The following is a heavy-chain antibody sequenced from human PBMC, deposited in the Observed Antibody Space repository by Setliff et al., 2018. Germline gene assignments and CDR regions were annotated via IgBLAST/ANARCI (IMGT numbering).Heavy chain of an antibody. CDR2: ISSTGIPI. CDR3: VKDPSVYGADSGSI. CDR1: GFTFSRYA. J-gene: IGHJ3*02. D-gene: IGHD2-21*02. Sequence: PGGSLRLSCSASGFTFSRYAMHWVRRAPGKGLESVSAISSTGIPIYYADSVKARFSISRDDAKNTLYLQMTSLRADDTALYYCVKDPSVYGADSGSIWGQGTMVTVSS. V-gene: IGHV3-64D*09.